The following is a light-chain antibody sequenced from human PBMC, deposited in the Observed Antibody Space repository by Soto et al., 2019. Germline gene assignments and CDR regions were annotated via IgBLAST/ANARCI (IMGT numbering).Light chain of an antibody. CDR1: QVISNY. Sequence: DIQMTQSPSSLSAYVVAIVKITRRSSQVISNYLVWYQQKPGKVPKLLISAASSLQSGVPSRFSGSGSGTEFTLTISSLQPEDFATYYCQKLFDSPITCGKGQRREIK. CDR2: AAS. V-gene: IGKV1-17*01. CDR3: QKLFDSPIT. J-gene: IGKJ5*01.